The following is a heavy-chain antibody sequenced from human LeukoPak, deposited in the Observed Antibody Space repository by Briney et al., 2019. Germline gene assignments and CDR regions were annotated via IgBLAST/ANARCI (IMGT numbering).Heavy chain of an antibody. Sequence: SETLSLTCAVYGGSFSGYYWSWIRQPPGKGLEWIGEINHSGSTNYNPSLKSRVTISVDTSKNQFSLKLSSVTAADTAVYYCASGAWDWEIFDYWGQGTLVTVSS. V-gene: IGHV4-34*01. CDR3: ASGAWDWEIFDY. CDR1: GGSFSGYY. CDR2: INHSGST. D-gene: IGHD3-9*01. J-gene: IGHJ4*02.